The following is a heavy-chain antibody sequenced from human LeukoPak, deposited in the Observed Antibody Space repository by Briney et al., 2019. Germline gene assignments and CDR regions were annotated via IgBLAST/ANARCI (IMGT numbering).Heavy chain of an antibody. CDR1: GGSISSSSYY. J-gene: IGHJ4*02. CDR2: IYYSGST. D-gene: IGHD1-26*01. CDR3: AYYGGEYFDY. V-gene: IGHV4-39*07. Sequence: PSETLSLTCTVSGGSISSSSYYWGWIRQPPGKGLEWIGSIYYSGSTYYNPSLKSRVTISVDTSKNQFSLKLSSVTAADTAVYYCAYYGGEYFDYWGQGTPVTVSS.